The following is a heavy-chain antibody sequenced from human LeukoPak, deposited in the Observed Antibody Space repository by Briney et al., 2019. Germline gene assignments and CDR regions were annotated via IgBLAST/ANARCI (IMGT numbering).Heavy chain of an antibody. CDR1: GFTFSSYW. Sequence: GGSLRLSCAASGFTFSSYWMHWVRQAPGKGLVWVSHINGDGSTTSYADSVKGRFTISRDNAKNTVYLQMNSLRAEDTAVYYCAKGGSSSPRSTFDYWGQGTLLTVSS. CDR3: AKGGSSSPRSTFDY. D-gene: IGHD6-13*01. CDR2: INGDGSTT. J-gene: IGHJ4*02. V-gene: IGHV3-74*01.